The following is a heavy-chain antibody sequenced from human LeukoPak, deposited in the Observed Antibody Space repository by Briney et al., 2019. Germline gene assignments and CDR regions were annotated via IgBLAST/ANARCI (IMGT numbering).Heavy chain of an antibody. V-gene: IGHV1-2*06. CDR3: ARDRLSAAGRGG. CDR1: GFTFTAYD. CDR2: INTNSGDT. J-gene: IGHJ4*02. Sequence: ASVKVSCMASGFTFTAYDLHWVRQAPGHGREWMGRINTNSGDTNYGQKFQDRVTMTRDTSITTVYMELSRLTSDDTAVYYCARDRLSAAGRGGWGPGTLVTVSS. D-gene: IGHD6-13*01.